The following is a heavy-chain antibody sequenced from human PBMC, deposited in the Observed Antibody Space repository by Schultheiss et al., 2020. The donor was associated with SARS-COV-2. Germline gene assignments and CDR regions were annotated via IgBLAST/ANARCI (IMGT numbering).Heavy chain of an antibody. CDR3: AKGERRGYYDSSGYPPVLDY. Sequence: GGSLRLSCAVSGFAFSSYTMNWVRQAPGKGLEWVSLISGGGGTIYYGDSVRGRFTISRDNSKNTLYLQMNSLRAEDTAVYYCAKGERRGYYDSSGYPPVLDYWGQGTLVTVSS. V-gene: IGHV3-23*01. J-gene: IGHJ4*02. D-gene: IGHD3-22*01. CDR2: ISGGGGTI. CDR1: GFAFSSYT.